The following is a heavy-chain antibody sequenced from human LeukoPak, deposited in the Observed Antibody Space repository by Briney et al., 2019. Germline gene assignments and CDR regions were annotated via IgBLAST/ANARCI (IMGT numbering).Heavy chain of an antibody. J-gene: IGHJ3*02. D-gene: IGHD2-15*01. CDR1: GFTFSNYW. CDR3: SGGTVDAFDI. CDR2: INSDGINT. Sequence: GGSLRLSCAASGFTFSNYWMHWVRQAPGKGLVWVSRINSDGINTSYADSVKGRFTISRDNAKNSLYLQMNSLRAEDTAVYYCSGGTVDAFDIWGQGTMVTVSS. V-gene: IGHV3-74*01.